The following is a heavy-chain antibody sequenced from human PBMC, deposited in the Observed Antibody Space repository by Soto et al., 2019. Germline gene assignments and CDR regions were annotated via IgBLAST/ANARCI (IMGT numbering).Heavy chain of an antibody. CDR3: ARGPRDSSGYYNWLDP. J-gene: IGHJ5*02. CDR2: ISSSSSTI. CDR1: GCPFSRHS. V-gene: IGHV3-48*02. D-gene: IGHD3-22*01. Sequence: VGSLILSCAASGCPFSRHSMNCVRHAPGKWLEWISYISSSSSTIYYADSVKGRFTISRDNAKNSLYLQMNSLRDEDTAVFYCARGPRDSSGYYNWLDPWGQGT.